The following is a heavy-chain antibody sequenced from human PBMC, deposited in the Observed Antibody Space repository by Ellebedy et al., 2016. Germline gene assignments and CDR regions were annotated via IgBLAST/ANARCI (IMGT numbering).Heavy chain of an antibody. CDR1: GDSISSYY. CDR3: ARSAAWINYFDY. Sequence: SETLSLXXTVSGDSISSYYWSWIRQPAGKGLEWIGRIYTSGSTNYNPSLKSRVTMSVDTSKNQFSLKLSSVTAADTAVYYCARSAAWINYFDYWGQGTLVTVSS. CDR2: IYTSGST. J-gene: IGHJ4*02. D-gene: IGHD2-2*01. V-gene: IGHV4-4*07.